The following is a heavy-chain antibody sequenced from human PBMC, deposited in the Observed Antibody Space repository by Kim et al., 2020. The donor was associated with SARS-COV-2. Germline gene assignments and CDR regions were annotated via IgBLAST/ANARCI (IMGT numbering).Heavy chain of an antibody. CDR1: GFSVSSKY. D-gene: IGHD6-6*01. Sequence: GGSLRLSCAASGFSVSSKYMSWVRQAPGKGLEWVSVIYIGGSTYYADSVKGRFTISRDYSKNTVYLQMNSLRAEDTAVYYCARAGGAARPFSGWGQGTLVTVSS. V-gene: IGHV3-53*01. J-gene: IGHJ4*02. CDR2: IYIGGST. CDR3: ARAGGAARPFSG.